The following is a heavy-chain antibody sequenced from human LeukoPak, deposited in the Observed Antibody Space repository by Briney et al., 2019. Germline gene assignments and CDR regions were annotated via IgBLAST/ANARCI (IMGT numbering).Heavy chain of an antibody. Sequence: GGSLRLSCTASGFIFSSYEMNWVRQAPGKGLEWVSYISSSGGTIYYADSVKGRFTISRDNAKNSLYLQMNSLRAEDTAVYYCAKTLSYYGSGRSSFDSWGQGTLVTVSS. J-gene: IGHJ4*02. CDR2: ISSSGGTI. D-gene: IGHD3-10*01. CDR1: GFIFSSYE. CDR3: AKTLSYYGSGRSSFDS. V-gene: IGHV3-48*03.